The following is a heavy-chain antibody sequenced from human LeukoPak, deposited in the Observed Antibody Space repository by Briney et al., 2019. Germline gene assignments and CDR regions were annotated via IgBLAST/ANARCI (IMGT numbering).Heavy chain of an antibody. CDR3: ARVYLERLTAGYFDH. V-gene: IGHV3-30*04. Sequence: GGSLRLSCAASGFTFSTYAMNWVRQAPGKGLEWVAVISDDGRHNYYADSVRGRFTISRDNSKSTLYLQMNSLRDDDSAAYFCARVYLERLTAGYFDHWGQGTQVTVSP. CDR1: GFTFSTYA. CDR2: ISDDGRHN. D-gene: IGHD2-8*01. J-gene: IGHJ4*02.